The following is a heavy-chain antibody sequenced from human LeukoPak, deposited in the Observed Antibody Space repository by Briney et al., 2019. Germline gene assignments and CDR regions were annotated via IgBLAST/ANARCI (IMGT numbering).Heavy chain of an antibody. CDR1: GGSFSDHF. V-gene: IGHV4-34*01. CDR3: ARVLIGTLDY. CDR2: VTHSGST. D-gene: IGHD1-7*01. Sequence: SETLSLTCAVYGGSFSDHFWTWVRQPPGKGLEWIEEVTHSGSTNSNPSLKSRVTVSVDTSKNQFSLNLSSVTAADTAVSYCARVLIGTLDYWGQGILVTVSS. J-gene: IGHJ4*02.